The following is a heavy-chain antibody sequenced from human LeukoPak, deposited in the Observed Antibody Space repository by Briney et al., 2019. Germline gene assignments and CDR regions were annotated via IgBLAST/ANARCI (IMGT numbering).Heavy chain of an antibody. CDR1: GGSISSSSYY. J-gene: IGHJ4*02. V-gene: IGHV4-39*07. CDR2: IYYSGST. Sequence: SETLSLTCTVSGGSISSSSYYWGWIRQPPGKGLEWIGSIYYSGSTYYNPSLKSRVTISVDTSKNQFSLKLSSVTAADTAVYYCARENFDWLPFIDYWGQGTLVTVSS. D-gene: IGHD3-9*01. CDR3: ARENFDWLPFIDY.